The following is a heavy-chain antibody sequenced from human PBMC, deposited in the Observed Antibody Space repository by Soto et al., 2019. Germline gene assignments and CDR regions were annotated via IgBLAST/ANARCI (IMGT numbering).Heavy chain of an antibody. CDR2: ISYDGSNK. D-gene: IGHD1-1*01. CDR3: ARDHNKSYGMDV. V-gene: IGHV3-30-3*01. J-gene: IGHJ6*02. CDR1: GFTFSSYA. Sequence: QVQLVESGGGVVQPGRSLRLSCAASGFTFSSYAMHWVRQAPGKGLEWVAVISYDGSNKYYADSVKGRFTISRDNSKNTLYLQMNSLRAEDTAVYYCARDHNKSYGMDVWGQGTTVTVSS.